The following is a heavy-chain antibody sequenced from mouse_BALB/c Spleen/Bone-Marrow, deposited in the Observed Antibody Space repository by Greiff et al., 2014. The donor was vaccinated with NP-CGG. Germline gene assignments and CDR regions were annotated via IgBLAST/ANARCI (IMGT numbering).Heavy chain of an antibody. CDR1: GFTFSSYA. CDR2: ISSGGST. J-gene: IGHJ3*01. Sequence: EVKLVESGGGLVKPGGSLKLSCAASGFTFSSYAMSWVRQTPEKRLEWVASISSGGSTYYPDSVKGRFTISRDNARNILYLQMSSLRSEDTAMYYCAREEGLLWYPWFAYWGQGTLVTGSA. D-gene: IGHD2-1*01. V-gene: IGHV5-6-5*01. CDR3: AREEGLLWYPWFAY.